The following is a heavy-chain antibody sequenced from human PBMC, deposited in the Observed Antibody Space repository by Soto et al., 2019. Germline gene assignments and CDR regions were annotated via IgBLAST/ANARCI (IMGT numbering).Heavy chain of an antibody. D-gene: IGHD2-15*01. Sequence: QVQLVESGGGVVQPGRSLRLSCAASGFTFSSYPMHWVRQAPGKGLEWVAVILYDGRNKYYADSVKGRFTISRENSKNTLYLQMNSLRAEDTAVYYCARGGGVVVAATLPYYGMDVWGQGTTVTVSS. CDR3: ARGGGVVVAATLPYYGMDV. CDR2: ILYDGRNK. CDR1: GFTFSSYP. V-gene: IGHV3-30*04. J-gene: IGHJ6*02.